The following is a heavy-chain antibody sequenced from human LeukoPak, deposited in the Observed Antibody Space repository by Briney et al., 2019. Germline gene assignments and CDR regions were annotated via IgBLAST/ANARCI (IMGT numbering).Heavy chain of an antibody. Sequence: PSETLSLTCTVSGGSISSGGYYWSWIRQHPGKGLEWIGYIYYSGSTYYNPSLKSRVTISVDTSKNQFSLKLSSVTAADTAVYYCAGDQGVYYQANGYFDYWGQGTLVTVSS. CDR1: GGSISSGGYY. D-gene: IGHD3-10*01. CDR2: IYYSGST. CDR3: AGDQGVYYQANGYFDY. V-gene: IGHV4-31*03. J-gene: IGHJ4*02.